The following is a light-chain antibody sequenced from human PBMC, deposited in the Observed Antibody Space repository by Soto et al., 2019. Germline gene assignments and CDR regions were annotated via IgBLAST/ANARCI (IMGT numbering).Light chain of an antibody. CDR2: GAS. CDR1: QSIGGK. CDR3: LQYSDWPPLT. V-gene: IGKV3-15*01. J-gene: IGKJ4*01. Sequence: EVVMTQSPASLSVSPGESATLSCRASQSIGGKLVWYQHKPGQAPRLLIYGASTRATGIPARFSGSGSETEFTLTISSLQSEDFAVHYCLQYSDWPPLTFGGGTKVEIK.